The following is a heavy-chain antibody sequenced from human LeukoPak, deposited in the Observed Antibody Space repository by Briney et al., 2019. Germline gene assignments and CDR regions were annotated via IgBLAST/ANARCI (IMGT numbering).Heavy chain of an antibody. V-gene: IGHV4-31*03. D-gene: IGHD2-2*01. CDR1: GGSISSGGYY. CDR3: ARVGSSTNGEIDY. CDR2: ISYSGST. J-gene: IGHJ4*02. Sequence: SETLSLTCTVSGGSISSGGYYWSWIRQHPGQGLEWIGYISYSGSTYYNPSLKSRVTILVDTSKNQFSLKLSSVTAADTAVYYCARVGSSTNGEIDYWGQGTLVTVSS.